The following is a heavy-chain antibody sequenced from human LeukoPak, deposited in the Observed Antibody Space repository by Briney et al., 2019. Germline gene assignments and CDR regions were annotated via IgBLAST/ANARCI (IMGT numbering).Heavy chain of an antibody. D-gene: IGHD2-2*01. CDR3: ARGRKSRIVVVPAAKTHYYYYMDV. CDR2: IYSGGST. CDR1: GFTVSSNY. V-gene: IGHV3-53*01. J-gene: IGHJ6*03. Sequence: GGSLRLSCAASGFTVSSNYMSWGRQAPGKGLEWVSVIYSGGSTYYADSVKGRFTISRDNSKNTLYLQMNSLRAEDTAVYYCARGRKSRIVVVPAAKTHYYYYMDVWGKGTTVTVSS.